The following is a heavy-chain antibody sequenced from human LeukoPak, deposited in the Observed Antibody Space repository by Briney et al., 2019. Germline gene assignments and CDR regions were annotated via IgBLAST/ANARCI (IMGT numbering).Heavy chain of an antibody. CDR2: IYHSGST. J-gene: IGHJ5*02. D-gene: IGHD2-2*01. V-gene: IGHV4-38-2*02. CDR1: GYSISSGYY. Sequence: SETLSLTCTVSGYSISSGYYWGWIRQPPGKGLEWIGSIYHSGSTYYNPSLKSRVTISVDTSKNQFSLKLSSVTAADTAVYYCAREYCSSTSCYRGRFDPWGQGTLVTVSS. CDR3: AREYCSSTSCYRGRFDP.